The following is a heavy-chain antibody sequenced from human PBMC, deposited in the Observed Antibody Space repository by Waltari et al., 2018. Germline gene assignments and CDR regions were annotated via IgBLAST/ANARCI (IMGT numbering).Heavy chain of an antibody. CDR3: TRDPGYCTGGVCYTSFDY. V-gene: IGHV3-7*01. D-gene: IGHD2-8*02. J-gene: IGHJ4*02. CDR1: GFTFPNFG. Sequence: EVQLVESGGGLVQPGGSLRLSCEASGFTFPNFGMPWVRQAPGKGLEWVANINPGGREQYYVDSVNGRFTISRDNAKNSLYLQMNSLRAEDTAVYYCTRDPGYCTGGVCYTSFDYWAQGSLVTVSS. CDR2: INPGGREQ.